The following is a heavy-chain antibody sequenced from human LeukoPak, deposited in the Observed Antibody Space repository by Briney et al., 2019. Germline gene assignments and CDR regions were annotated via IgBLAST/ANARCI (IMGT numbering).Heavy chain of an antibody. V-gene: IGHV3-7*03. Sequence: PGGSLRLSCAASGFTFSSYWMSWVRQAPGKGLEWVANIKQDGSEKYYVDSVKGRFTISRDNAKNSLYLQMNSLRAEDTAVYHCARDAAAGVIMDYFDYWGQGTLVTVSS. CDR3: ARDAAAGVIMDYFDY. D-gene: IGHD3-10*01. CDR2: IKQDGSEK. J-gene: IGHJ4*02. CDR1: GFTFSSYW.